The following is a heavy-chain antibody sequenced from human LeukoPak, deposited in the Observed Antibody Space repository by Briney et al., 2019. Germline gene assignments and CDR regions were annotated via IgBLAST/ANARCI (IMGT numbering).Heavy chain of an antibody. J-gene: IGHJ3*01. Sequence: GGSLRLSCAASGFTFSDYAIHWVRQSPGRGLQWVSVISYDGGSKYYVDSVKGRFTISRDNSKNTLYLQMNSLRAEDTAVYYCTWRSGYHLYALDVWGQGTTVTVSS. CDR3: TWRSGYHLYALDV. CDR1: GFTFSDYA. D-gene: IGHD5-12*01. CDR2: ISYDGGSK. V-gene: IGHV3-30-3*01.